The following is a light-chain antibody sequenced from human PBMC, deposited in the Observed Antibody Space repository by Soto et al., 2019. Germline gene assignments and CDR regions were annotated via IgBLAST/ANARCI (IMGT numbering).Light chain of an antibody. CDR2: GAS. Sequence: EIVLMQSPGTLSLSPGERATLSCRSSQSVSSSDLAWYQQKPGQAPRLLFYGASSRATGIPDRFSGSGSGTDFTLTISRLEPEDFAVYYCHQYGNSQTFGQGTKVEI. CDR1: QSVSSSD. V-gene: IGKV3-20*01. J-gene: IGKJ1*01. CDR3: HQYGNSQT.